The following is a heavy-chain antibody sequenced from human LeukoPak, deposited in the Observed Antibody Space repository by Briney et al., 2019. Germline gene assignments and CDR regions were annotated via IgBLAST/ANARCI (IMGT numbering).Heavy chain of an antibody. J-gene: IGHJ6*04. V-gene: IGHV3-20*01. Sequence: GGTLRLSCAASGFTVSSNYMSWVRQAPGKGLEWVSGINWNGGSTGYADSVKGRFTISRDNAKSSLYLQMNSLRAEDTAVYHCAELGITMIGGVWGKGTTVTISS. CDR2: INWNGGST. D-gene: IGHD3-10*02. CDR3: AELGITMIGGV. CDR1: GFTVSSNY.